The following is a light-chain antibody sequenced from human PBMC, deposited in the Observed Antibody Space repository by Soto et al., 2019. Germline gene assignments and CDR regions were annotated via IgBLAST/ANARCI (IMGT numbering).Light chain of an antibody. Sequence: QSVLTQSPSASASLGASVKLTCTLSGGHSTYAIAWHQQQPEKGPRFLMKLNSDGSHSKGDGIPGRFSGSSSGAERYLTISSLQSEDEADYYCQTWGTGIQVFGGGTKLTVL. CDR3: QTWGTGIQV. CDR1: GGHSTYA. V-gene: IGLV4-69*01. J-gene: IGLJ3*02. CDR2: LNSDGSH.